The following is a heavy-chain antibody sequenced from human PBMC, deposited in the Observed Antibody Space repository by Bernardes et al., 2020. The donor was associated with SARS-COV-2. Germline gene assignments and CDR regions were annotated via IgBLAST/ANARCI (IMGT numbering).Heavy chain of an antibody. CDR1: GFTFSSFD. D-gene: IGHD3-9*01. CDR3: ATGPFPGPLLRYDY. Sequence: GGSLRLSCAASGFTFSSFDMHWVRQATGKGLEWVSTIGTAGDTYYAGSVKGRFTTSRENAKNSLHLHMNSLRAGDTAVYYCATGPFPGPLLRYDYWGQGTLVTVSS. CDR2: IGTAGDT. V-gene: IGHV3-13*01. J-gene: IGHJ4*02.